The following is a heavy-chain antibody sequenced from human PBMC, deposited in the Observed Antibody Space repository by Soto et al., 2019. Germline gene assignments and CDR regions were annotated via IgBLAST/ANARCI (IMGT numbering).Heavy chain of an antibody. D-gene: IGHD2-2*02. V-gene: IGHV3-23*01. CDR2: ISGSGGST. CDR1: GFTFSSYA. J-gene: IGHJ4*02. CDR3: AKGWSCSSTSCYIFDY. Sequence: GGSLRLSCAASGFTFSSYAMSWVRQAPGKGLEWVSAISGSGGSTYYADSVEGRFTISRDNSKNTLYLQMNSLRAEDTAVYYCAKGWSCSSTSCYIFDYWGQGTPVTVYS.